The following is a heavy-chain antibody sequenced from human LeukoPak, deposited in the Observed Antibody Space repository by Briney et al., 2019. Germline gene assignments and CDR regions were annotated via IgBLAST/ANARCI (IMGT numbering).Heavy chain of an antibody. CDR3: ARHYYYDSSGYRSDAFDI. CDR1: GGSISSGDYY. V-gene: IGHV4-30-4*01. Sequence: PSETLSLTCTVSGGSISSGDYYWSWIRQPPGKGLEWIGYIYYSGSTYYNPSLKSRVTISVDTSKNQFSLKLSSVTAADTAVYYCARHYYYDSSGYRSDAFDIWGQGTMVTVSS. J-gene: IGHJ3*02. D-gene: IGHD3-22*01. CDR2: IYYSGST.